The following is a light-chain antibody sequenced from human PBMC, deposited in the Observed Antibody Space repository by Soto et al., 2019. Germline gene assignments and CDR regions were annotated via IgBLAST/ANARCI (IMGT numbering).Light chain of an antibody. CDR2: RDS. CDR1: NIGSKN. CDR3: QVWDSSTARV. Sequence: SYELTQPLSVSVALGQTARITCGANNIGSKNVHWYQQKPGQAPVLVIYRDSNRPSGNPERFSGSNSGNTATLTISRAQAGDEADYYCQVWDSSTARVFGGGTKLTVL. J-gene: IGLJ3*02. V-gene: IGLV3-9*01.